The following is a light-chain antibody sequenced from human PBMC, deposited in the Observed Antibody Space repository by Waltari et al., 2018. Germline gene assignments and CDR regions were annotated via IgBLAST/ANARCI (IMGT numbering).Light chain of an antibody. J-gene: IGLJ3*02. CDR2: RNN. V-gene: IGLV10-54*04. Sequence: QAGLTQPPSVSKDLRQTVTLTCTGNSNNVGNQGAAWLQQHQGRPPKLLSYRNNNRPSGSSERFSASTSGNTASLTITGLQSEDEADYYCSAWDSSLSAWVFGGGTKLTVL. CDR3: SAWDSSLSAWV. CDR1: SNNVGNQG.